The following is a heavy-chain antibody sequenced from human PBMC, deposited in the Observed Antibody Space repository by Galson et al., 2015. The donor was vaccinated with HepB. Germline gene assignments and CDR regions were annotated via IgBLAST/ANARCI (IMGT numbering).Heavy chain of an antibody. Sequence: SVKVSCKVSGYTLTELSMHWVRQAPGKGLEWMGGFDPEDGETIYAQKFQGRVTMTEDTSTDTAYMELSSLRSEDTAVYYCTNILPSHRDAFDIWGQGTIVTVSS. CDR1: GYTLTELS. V-gene: IGHV1-24*01. J-gene: IGHJ3*02. CDR2: FDPEDGET. D-gene: IGHD2-21*01. CDR3: TNILPSHRDAFDI.